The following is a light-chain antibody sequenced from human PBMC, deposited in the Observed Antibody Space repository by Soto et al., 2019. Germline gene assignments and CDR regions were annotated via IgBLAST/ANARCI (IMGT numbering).Light chain of an antibody. CDR2: RNN. CDR3: ATRDDSLNCFYV. J-gene: IGLJ1*01. Sequence: QSVLTQPPSASGTPGQGVTISCSGSTSNIGSNYVYWYQQLPGTAPKLLIYRNNQRPSGVPDRFSGSKSGTSASLAISGLRFDDEADYFCATRDDSLNCFYVLVTGTKVTVL. V-gene: IGLV1-47*01. CDR1: TSNIGSNY.